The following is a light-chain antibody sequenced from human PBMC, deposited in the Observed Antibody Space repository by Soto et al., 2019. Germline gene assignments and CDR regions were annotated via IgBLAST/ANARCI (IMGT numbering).Light chain of an antibody. CDR3: QSYDSSNPVV. Sequence: MLTQPHSVSESPGKTVTISCTRSSGSIASSYVQWYQQRPGSSPTTVIYEDNQRPSGVPDRFSGSIDSSSNSASLTISELKIEDEADYYCQSYDSSNPVVFGGGTKLTVL. V-gene: IGLV6-57*01. J-gene: IGLJ2*01. CDR1: SGSIASSY. CDR2: EDN.